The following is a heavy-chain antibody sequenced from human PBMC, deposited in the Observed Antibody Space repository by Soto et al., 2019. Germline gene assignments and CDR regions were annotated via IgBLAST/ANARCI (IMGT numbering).Heavy chain of an antibody. CDR1: GFTVSSSY. CDR2: IYSGGST. CDR3: ARDLRGSGSYYNVDYYYGMDV. V-gene: IGHV3-53*01. D-gene: IGHD3-10*01. J-gene: IGHJ6*02. Sequence: EVQLVESGGGLIQPGGSLRLSCAASGFTVSSSYMSWVRQAPGKGLEWVSVIYSGGSTYYADSVKGRFTISRDNSKNTLYLQMNSLRAEDTAVYYCARDLRGSGSYYNVDYYYGMDVWGQGTTVTVSS.